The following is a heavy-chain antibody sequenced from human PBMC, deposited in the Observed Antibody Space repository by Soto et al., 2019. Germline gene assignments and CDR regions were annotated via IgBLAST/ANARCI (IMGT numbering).Heavy chain of an antibody. CDR3: ASTKYDSSAYYYWYLGL. Sequence: QVQLVQSGPEVKKPGASVKVSCKASGYTFVTYGISWVRQAPGQGLEWMGWISAYNGNTNYAQKLQGRVTMTTDTSTSTAYMELRSLRSDDTAIYYCASTKYDSSAYYYWYLGLWGRGTLVTVSS. J-gene: IGHJ2*01. V-gene: IGHV1-18*01. CDR2: ISAYNGNT. D-gene: IGHD3-22*01. CDR1: GYTFVTYG.